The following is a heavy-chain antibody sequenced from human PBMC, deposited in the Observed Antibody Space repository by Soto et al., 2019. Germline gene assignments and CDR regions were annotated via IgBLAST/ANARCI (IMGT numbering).Heavy chain of an antibody. D-gene: IGHD2-2*01. CDR2: IYYSGST. CDR1: GGSISSSSYY. CDR3: ARHRGHIVVVPAAMSRGPAINWFDP. V-gene: IGHV4-39*01. J-gene: IGHJ5*02. Sequence: QLQLQESGPGLVKPSETLSLTCTVSGGSISSSSYYWGWIRQPPGKGLEWIGSIYYSGSTYYNPSLKSRVPISVDTSKHQFSLKLSSVTAADTAVYYCARHRGHIVVVPAAMSRGPAINWFDPWGQGTLVTVSS.